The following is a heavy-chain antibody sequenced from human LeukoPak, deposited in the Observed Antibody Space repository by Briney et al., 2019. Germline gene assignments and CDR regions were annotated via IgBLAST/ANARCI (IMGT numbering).Heavy chain of an antibody. CDR2: VYYSRSI. D-gene: IGHD2-21*02. Sequence: PSETLSLTCTVSGGFINDYYWNWIRQPPGQGLEWIGYVYYSRSINYSPSLKSRVTISVDTSKNQFSLKLSSVTAADTAVYYCARGDAGWFDPWGQGTLVTVSS. J-gene: IGHJ5*02. V-gene: IGHV4-59*12. CDR1: GGFINDYY. CDR3: ARGDAGWFDP.